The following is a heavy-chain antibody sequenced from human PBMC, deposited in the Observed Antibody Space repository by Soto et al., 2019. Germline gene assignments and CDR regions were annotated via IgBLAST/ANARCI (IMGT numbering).Heavy chain of an antibody. V-gene: IGHV4-4*02. Sequence: PSETLSLTCAVSGVSISSTNWWTWVRQAPGKGLEWIGEMWPSGGTTYNPSLQNRVTISVDNSKNHLSLTLTSVTAADTAVYYCASRATDYYDSSNLPDDYWGQGTLVTVSS. D-gene: IGHD3-22*01. CDR1: GVSISSTNW. CDR3: ASRATDYYDSSNLPDDY. J-gene: IGHJ4*02. CDR2: MWPSGGT.